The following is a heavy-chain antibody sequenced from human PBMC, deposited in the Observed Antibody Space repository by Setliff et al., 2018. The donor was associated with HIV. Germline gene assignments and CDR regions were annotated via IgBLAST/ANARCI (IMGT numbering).Heavy chain of an antibody. CDR3: ARDATRGGDFDF. CDR1: GFTFSNFW. CDR2: IKEDGSET. V-gene: IGHV3-7*01. J-gene: IGHJ4*02. D-gene: IGHD1-26*01. Sequence: PGGSLRLSCATSGFTFSNFWMTWVRQAPGKGLEWVANIKEDGSETFYVVSVKGRFTMSRDNAKNLVYLEMNSLKVEDTAVYYCARDATRGGDFDFWGQGTLVTVSS.